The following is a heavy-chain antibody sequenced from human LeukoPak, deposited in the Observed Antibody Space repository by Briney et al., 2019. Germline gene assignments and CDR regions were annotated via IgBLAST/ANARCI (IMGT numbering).Heavy chain of an antibody. D-gene: IGHD6-19*01. CDR3: AKKNRSGIAVAGTYDY. Sequence: GGSLRLSCAASGFTLSSYAMSGVRQAPGKGLAWVSAISGSGGSTYYADSVKGRFTISRDNSKNTLHLQMNSLRAEDTAVYYCAKKNRSGIAVAGTYDYWGQGTLVTVSS. V-gene: IGHV3-23*01. CDR1: GFTLSSYA. CDR2: ISGSGGST. J-gene: IGHJ4*02.